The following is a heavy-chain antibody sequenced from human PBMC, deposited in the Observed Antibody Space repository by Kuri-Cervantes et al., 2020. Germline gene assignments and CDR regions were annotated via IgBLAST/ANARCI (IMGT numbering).Heavy chain of an antibody. V-gene: IGHV3-53*01. CDR2: ISGSGGST. CDR3: ARDLGGYSTRYDAFDV. D-gene: IGHD2-21*01. Sequence: GESLKISCAASGFTVSSNYMSWVRQAPGKGLEWVSAISGSGGSTYYADSVKGRFTISRDNSKNTVYLQMNSLRVEDTAVYYCARDLGGYSTRYDAFDVWGQGTMVTVSS. J-gene: IGHJ3*01. CDR1: GFTVSSNY.